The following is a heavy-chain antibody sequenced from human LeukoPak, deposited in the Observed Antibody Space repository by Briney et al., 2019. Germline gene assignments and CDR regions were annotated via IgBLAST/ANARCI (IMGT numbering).Heavy chain of an antibody. CDR2: ITWNSGTI. V-gene: IGHV3-9*01. CDR3: AKAQGDS. Sequence: GRSLRLSCAASGFIFDDYVMHWVRQAPGKGLEWVSGITWNSGTIGYADSVKGRFTTSRDNAKKSLYLQMNSLRTEDTALYYCAKAQGDSWGQGTLVTVSS. J-gene: IGHJ4*02. CDR1: GFIFDDYV.